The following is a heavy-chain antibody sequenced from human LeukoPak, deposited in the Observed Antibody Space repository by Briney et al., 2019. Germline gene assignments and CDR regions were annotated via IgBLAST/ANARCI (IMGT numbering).Heavy chain of an antibody. V-gene: IGHV3-23*01. CDR1: GFTFSSHA. Sequence: GGSLRLSCAASGFTFSSHAMTWARQAPGKGLEWVSSIGGIGASTYYADSVKGRFTISRDNSKNTLYLQMNSLRAEDTALYYCAKAAYGDYVNWFDPWGQGILVIVSS. CDR2: IGGIGAST. CDR3: AKAAYGDYVNWFDP. D-gene: IGHD4-17*01. J-gene: IGHJ5*02.